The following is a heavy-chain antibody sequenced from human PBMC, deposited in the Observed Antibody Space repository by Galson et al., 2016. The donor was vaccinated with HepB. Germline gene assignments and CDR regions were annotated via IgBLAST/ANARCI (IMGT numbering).Heavy chain of an antibody. Sequence: ETLSLTCDVSGASISDSNWWTWVRQVPGKGLEWIGEIYHTGTSNNNPFLNSRFTLSVDKSRNHFSLNITSVTAADTAVYYCARAAIIPGTRMVFDPWGQGTLVSVSS. V-gene: IGHV4-4*02. D-gene: IGHD2-8*01. CDR3: ARAAIIPGTRMVFDP. CDR1: GASISDSNW. J-gene: IGHJ5*02. CDR2: IYHTGTS.